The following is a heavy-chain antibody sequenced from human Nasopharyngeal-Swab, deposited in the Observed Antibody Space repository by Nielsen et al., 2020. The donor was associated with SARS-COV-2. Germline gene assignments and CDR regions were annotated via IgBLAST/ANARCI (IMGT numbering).Heavy chain of an antibody. Sequence: GGSLRLSCAASGFTFSNYAMSWVRQAPGKGLEWVSGISAGGGSTYYADSVKGRFTISRDNSKNTLNLQMNSLRAEDTALYYCAKGSSGYYRHAFDMWGQGTMVTVSS. J-gene: IGHJ3*02. CDR2: ISAGGGST. D-gene: IGHD3-22*01. CDR1: GFTFSNYA. CDR3: AKGSSGYYRHAFDM. V-gene: IGHV3-23*01.